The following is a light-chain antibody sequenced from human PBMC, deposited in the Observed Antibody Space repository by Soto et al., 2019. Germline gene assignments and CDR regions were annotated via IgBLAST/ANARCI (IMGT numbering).Light chain of an antibody. J-gene: IGKJ1*01. V-gene: IGKV3-15*01. Sequence: EIVMTQSPATLSVSPGERATLSCRASQSVRSNLAWYQQKPGQAPRHLIYGASTRATGIPARFSGSGSGTEFTLTIRSLQSEDFAVYYCKQYSNWPPGTFGQGTKVEIK. CDR2: GAS. CDR3: KQYSNWPPGT. CDR1: QSVRSN.